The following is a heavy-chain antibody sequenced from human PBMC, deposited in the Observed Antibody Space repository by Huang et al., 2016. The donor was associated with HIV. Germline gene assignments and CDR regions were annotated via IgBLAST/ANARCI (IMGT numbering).Heavy chain of an antibody. CDR3: ARDIAIFGEPLDS. CDR2: MNYGGST. D-gene: IGHD3-3*01. CDR1: GVSVTRSPWY. V-gene: IGHV4-39*01. Sequence: QPRLQESGPGLVKPSETLSLTCTVSGVSVTRSPWYWVWVRQCQGKGLGWIARMNYGGSTYYKSSLKSRLTTSLDTSKNQFSLKLTSVTAADTAVYFCARDIAIFGEPLDSWGQGTAVTVSS. J-gene: IGHJ4*02.